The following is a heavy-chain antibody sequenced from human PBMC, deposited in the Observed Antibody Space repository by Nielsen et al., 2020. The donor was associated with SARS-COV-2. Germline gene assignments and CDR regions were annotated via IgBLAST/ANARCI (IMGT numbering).Heavy chain of an antibody. CDR2: ISSSGSTI. V-gene: IGHV3-11*01. Sequence: GGFLRLSCAASGFTFSDYYMSWIRQAPGKGLEWVSYISSSGSTIYYADSVKGRFTISRDNAKNSLYLQMNSLRAEDTAVYYCARLSRRAWDGYNTWGQGTLVTVSS. CDR3: ARLSRRAWDGYNT. CDR1: GFTFSDYY. J-gene: IGHJ4*02. D-gene: IGHD5-24*01.